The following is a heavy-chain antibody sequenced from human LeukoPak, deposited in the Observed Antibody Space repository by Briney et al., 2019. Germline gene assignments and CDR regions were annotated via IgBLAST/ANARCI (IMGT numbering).Heavy chain of an antibody. J-gene: IGHJ4*02. CDR1: GGSISSYD. Sequence: SETLSLTCTVSGGSISSYDWSWIRQPPGKGLEWIGYIYTSGSTNYNPSLKSRVTISVDTSKNQFSLKLSSVTAADTAVYYCARLGARAGSHFDYWGQGTLVTVSS. D-gene: IGHD6-19*01. V-gene: IGHV4-4*09. CDR2: IYTSGST. CDR3: ARLGARAGSHFDY.